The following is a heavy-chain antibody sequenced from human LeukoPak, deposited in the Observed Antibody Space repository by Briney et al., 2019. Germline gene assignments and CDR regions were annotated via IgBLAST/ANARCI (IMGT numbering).Heavy chain of an antibody. J-gene: IGHJ4*02. CDR1: GFSFSSYW. CDR3: ARIPRGSGWSFLDF. D-gene: IGHD6-19*01. CDR2: IQSDGSVQ. Sequence: GGSLRLSCAASGFSFSSYWMSWVRHAPGKGLEWVANIQSDGSVQQYVDSVKGRLTISRDNAKNSLYLQMNSLRAEDTAVYYCARIPRGSGWSFLDFWGQGTLVTVTS. V-gene: IGHV3-7*01.